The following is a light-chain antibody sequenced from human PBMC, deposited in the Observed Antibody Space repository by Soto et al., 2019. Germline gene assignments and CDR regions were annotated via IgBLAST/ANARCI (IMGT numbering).Light chain of an antibody. CDR2: EVS. J-gene: IGLJ2*01. V-gene: IGLV2-14*01. CDR1: SSDIGGYHY. Sequence: QSVLTQPASVSGSPGQSITISCTGTSSDIGGYHYVSWYQQHPGKAPKLMIFEVSDRPSRVSDRFSGSKSGNTASLTISGLQAEDEADYYCSSYATSDIVVFGGGTQLTVL. CDR3: SSYATSDIVV.